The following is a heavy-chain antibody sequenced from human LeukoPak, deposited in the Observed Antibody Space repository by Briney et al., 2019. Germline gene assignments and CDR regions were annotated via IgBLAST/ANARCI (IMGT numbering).Heavy chain of an antibody. CDR2: INPSGGST. D-gene: IGHD4-23*01. CDR3: ARDNSVEDTAWWFDP. J-gene: IGHJ5*02. CDR1: GYTFTSYY. Sequence: GASVKVSCEASGYTFTSYYIHWVRQAPGQGLEWMGIINPSGGSTTYAQKFQGRVTMTRDVSSSTVYMELSSLRSEDTAVYYCARDNSVEDTAWWFDPWGQGTLVTVSS. V-gene: IGHV1-46*01.